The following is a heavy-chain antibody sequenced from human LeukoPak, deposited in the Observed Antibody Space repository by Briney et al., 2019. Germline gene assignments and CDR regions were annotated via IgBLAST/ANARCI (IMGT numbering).Heavy chain of an antibody. Sequence: GGSLRLSCAASGLAFSSYAMSWVRQAPGKGLERVSTISVASNTFYADSVKGRLTISRDNSRNTVYLQMTSLRADDTAVYYCADYGVSGVRNNFYWGQGTLVTVSS. CDR3: ADYGVSGVRNNFY. V-gene: IGHV3-23*01. CDR2: ISVASNT. J-gene: IGHJ4*02. D-gene: IGHD3-3*01. CDR1: GLAFSSYA.